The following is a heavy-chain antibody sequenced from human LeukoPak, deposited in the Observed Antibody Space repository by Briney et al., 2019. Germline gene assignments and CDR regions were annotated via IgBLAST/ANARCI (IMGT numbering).Heavy chain of an antibody. CDR2: VYYSGST. CDR3: ARVIAAQPVYYYYYRVV. J-gene: IGHJ6*03. CDR1: GGSTGSSGHY. V-gene: IGHV4-39*07. D-gene: IGHD6-6*01. Sequence: SETLSLTCTVSGGSTGSSGHYWGWIRQPPGEGLEWIGSVYYSGSTYYNPSLKSRVTISVDTSKNQFSLKLSSVTAADTAVYYCARVIAAQPVYYYYYRVVWGKGTTVT.